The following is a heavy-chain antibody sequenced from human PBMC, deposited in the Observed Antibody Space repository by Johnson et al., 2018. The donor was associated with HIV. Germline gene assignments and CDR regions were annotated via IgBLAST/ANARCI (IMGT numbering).Heavy chain of an antibody. J-gene: IGHJ4*02. CDR1: GFTFRSYW. D-gene: IGHD6-13*01. V-gene: IGHV3-23*04. CDR3: AKSQQLGNGLFDY. Sequence: VQLVESGGGLVQPGGSLRLSCAASGFTFRSYWMSWVRQVPGKGLEWVSGITGSGGRTYYADFVKGRFTISRDNSKNTLYLQMNSLRAEHTAVYYCAKSQQLGNGLFDYWGRGTLVTVSS. CDR2: ITGSGGRT.